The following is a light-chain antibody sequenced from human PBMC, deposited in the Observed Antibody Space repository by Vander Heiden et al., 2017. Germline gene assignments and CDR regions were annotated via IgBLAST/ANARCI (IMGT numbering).Light chain of an antibody. Sequence: DIQMTQSPSTLSAAIGDRVTITCRASQSISSWLAWYQQKPGKAPRLLIYKASTLETGVPSRFSGSGSGTEFTLTISSLQSDDFATYYCQQYNSYSRLTFGGGTKVLTFGGGTKVEIK. CDR1: QSISSW. CDR3: QQYNSYSRLTFGGGTKVLT. J-gene: IGKJ4*01. CDR2: KAS. V-gene: IGKV1-5*03.